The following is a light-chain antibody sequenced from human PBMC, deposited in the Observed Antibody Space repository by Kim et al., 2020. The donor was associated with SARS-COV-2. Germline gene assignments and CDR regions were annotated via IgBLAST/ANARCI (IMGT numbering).Light chain of an antibody. CDR3: QQTSSAPRT. J-gene: IGKJ1*01. CDR2: TAS. V-gene: IGKV1-39*01. Sequence: DIQMTQSPSSLSASVGDRVTITCWASQDISRYLNWYQQKPGKAPKLLIYTASSLQSGVPSRFTGSGSETDFTLTITSLRPADFATYYCQQTSSAPRTFGQGTKVDIK. CDR1: QDISRY.